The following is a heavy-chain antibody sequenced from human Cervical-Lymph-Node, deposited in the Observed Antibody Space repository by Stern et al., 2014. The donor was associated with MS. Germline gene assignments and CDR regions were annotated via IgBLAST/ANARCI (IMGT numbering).Heavy chain of an antibody. CDR1: GYSFTGYD. CDR3: ATVGTSDY. Sequence: VQLVESGAEVKKPGASVKVPCKASGYSFTGYDMHWVRQAPGQGLEWMGRINPNSGGTNYEQKFEGRVTMTRDTSINTAYMELSSLRSDDTAVYYCATVGTSDYWGQGTLVTVSS. CDR2: INPNSGGT. V-gene: IGHV1-2*06. J-gene: IGHJ4*02.